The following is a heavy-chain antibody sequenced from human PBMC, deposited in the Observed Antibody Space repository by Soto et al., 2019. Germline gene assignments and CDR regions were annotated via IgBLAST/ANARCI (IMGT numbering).Heavy chain of an antibody. Sequence: GASVQVSCKASGGTFSSYAISWVRQAPGQWLEWMGGIIPIFGTANYAQKFQGRVTITADESTSTAYMELSSLRSEDTAVYYCARGSSGSYSVWFDPWGQGTLVTVSS. V-gene: IGHV1-69*13. D-gene: IGHD1-26*01. CDR3: ARGSSGSYSVWFDP. J-gene: IGHJ5*02. CDR2: IIPIFGTA. CDR1: GGTFSSYA.